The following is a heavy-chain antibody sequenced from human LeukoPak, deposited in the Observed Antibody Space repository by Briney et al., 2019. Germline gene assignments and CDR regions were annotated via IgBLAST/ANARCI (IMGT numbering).Heavy chain of an antibody. CDR1: GGSISSYY. J-gene: IGHJ3*02. CDR2: IYYSGST. Sequence: PSETLSLTCTVSGGSISSYYWSWIRQPPGKGLEWIGYIYYSGSTNYNPSLKSRVTISVDTSKNQFSLKMSSVTAADTAVYYCARRYKYDFWSGYYQTANDGFDIWGQGTMVTVSS. CDR3: ARRYKYDFWSGYYQTANDGFDI. V-gene: IGHV4-59*08. D-gene: IGHD3-3*01.